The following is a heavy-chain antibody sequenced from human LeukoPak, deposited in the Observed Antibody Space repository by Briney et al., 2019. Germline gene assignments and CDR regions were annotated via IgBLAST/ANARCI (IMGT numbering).Heavy chain of an antibody. Sequence: PGGSLRLSCAASGFTFSSYAMSWVRQAPGKGLEWVSSISSSSSYIYYADSVKGRFTISRDNAKNSLYLQMNSLRAEDTAVYYCARVAARPDLNLDYWGQGTLVTVSS. J-gene: IGHJ4*02. D-gene: IGHD6-6*01. CDR2: ISSSSSYI. CDR1: GFTFSSYA. CDR3: ARVAARPDLNLDY. V-gene: IGHV3-21*01.